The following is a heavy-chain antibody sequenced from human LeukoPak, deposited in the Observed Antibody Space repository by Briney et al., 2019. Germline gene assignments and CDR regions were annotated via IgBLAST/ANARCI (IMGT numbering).Heavy chain of an antibody. Sequence: SETLSLTCTVSGGSISSSSYYWGWIRQPPGKGLEWIGSIYYSGSTYYNPSLKSRVTISVDTSKNQFSLKLSSVTAADTAVYYCARLIAARHTPVDPWGQGTLVTVSS. CDR1: GGSISSSSYY. CDR2: IYYSGST. J-gene: IGHJ5*02. V-gene: IGHV4-39*07. CDR3: ARLIAARHTPVDP. D-gene: IGHD6-6*01.